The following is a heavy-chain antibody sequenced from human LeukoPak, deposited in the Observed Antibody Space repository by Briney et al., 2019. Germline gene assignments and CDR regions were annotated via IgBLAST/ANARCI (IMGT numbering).Heavy chain of an antibody. Sequence: GGSLRLSCAASGFTFSGSAMHWVRQASGKGLEWGGRIRSKANSYATAYAASVKGRFTISRDDSKNTAYLQMNSLKTEDTAVYYCTSVGIAAAGTDYWGQGTLVTVSS. D-gene: IGHD6-13*01. CDR1: GFTFSGSA. CDR3: TSVGIAAAGTDY. CDR2: IRSKANSYAT. J-gene: IGHJ4*02. V-gene: IGHV3-73*01.